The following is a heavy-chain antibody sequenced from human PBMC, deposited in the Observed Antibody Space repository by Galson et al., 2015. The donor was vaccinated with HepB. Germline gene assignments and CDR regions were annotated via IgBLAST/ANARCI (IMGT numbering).Heavy chain of an antibody. Sequence: ETLSLTCTVSGGSISSGNYYWAWIRQSPGKGLEWIGSIHYSGTTYYKPSLGSRVTVSVDTSKNQFSLKVSSVTAADTAVYYCARPLNYYYYMHVWGKGTTVTVSS. CDR1: GGSISSGNYY. J-gene: IGHJ6*03. CDR2: IHYSGTT. CDR3: ARPLNYYYYMHV. V-gene: IGHV4-39*01. D-gene: IGHD3-9*01.